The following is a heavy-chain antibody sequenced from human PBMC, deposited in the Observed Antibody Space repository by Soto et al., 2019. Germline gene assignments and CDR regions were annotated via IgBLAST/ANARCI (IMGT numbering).Heavy chain of an antibody. CDR2: ISSSGSTI. CDR3: ASLTLGIAARREDYYYYMDV. Sequence: GGSLRLSCAASGFTFSDYYMSWIRQAPGKGLEWVSYISSSGSTIYYADSVKGRFTISRDNAKNSLYLQMNSLRAEDTAVYYCASLTLGIAARREDYYYYMDVWGKGTTVTVSS. CDR1: GFTFSDYY. V-gene: IGHV3-11*01. J-gene: IGHJ6*03. D-gene: IGHD6-13*01.